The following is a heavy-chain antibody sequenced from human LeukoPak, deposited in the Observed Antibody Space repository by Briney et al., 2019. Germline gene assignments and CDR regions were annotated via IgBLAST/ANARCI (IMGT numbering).Heavy chain of an antibody. CDR3: ARYVEVATIRPLGY. D-gene: IGHD5-24*01. CDR2: INHSGST. Sequence: KPSETLSLTCAVYGGSFTGYYWSWIRQPPGKGLEWIGEINHSGSTNYNPSLKSRVTISVDTSKNQFSLKLSSVTAADTAVYYCARYVEVATIRPLGYWGQGTLVTVSS. V-gene: IGHV4-34*01. J-gene: IGHJ4*02. CDR1: GGSFTGYY.